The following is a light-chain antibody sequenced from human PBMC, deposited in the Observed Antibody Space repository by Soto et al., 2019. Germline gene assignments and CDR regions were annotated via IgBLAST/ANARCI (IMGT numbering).Light chain of an antibody. CDR1: SGHSSYT. Sequence: QLVLTQSPSASASLGASVKLTCTLSSGHSSYTIAWHQQQPEKGPRYLMKLNSDGSHNKGDGIPDRFSGSSSGAERYLTISSLQSEDEADYSCQTWGTGTNWVFGGGTKLTVL. CDR3: QTWGTGTNWV. V-gene: IGLV4-69*01. CDR2: LNSDGSH. J-gene: IGLJ3*02.